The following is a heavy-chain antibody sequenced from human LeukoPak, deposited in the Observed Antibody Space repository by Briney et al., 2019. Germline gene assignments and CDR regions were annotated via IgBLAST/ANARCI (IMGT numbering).Heavy chain of an antibody. V-gene: IGHV1-18*01. Sequence: ASVKVSCKASGYIFTNYGITWVRRAPGQGLEWMGWISPYNGNAINAQKLQGRVTVTTDTTTSTAYMELRSLRSDDTAVYYCTRTVLDCKNGVCYDYWGQGTLVTVSS. D-gene: IGHD2-8*01. CDR1: GYIFTNYG. CDR2: ISPYNGNA. J-gene: IGHJ4*02. CDR3: TRTVLDCKNGVCYDY.